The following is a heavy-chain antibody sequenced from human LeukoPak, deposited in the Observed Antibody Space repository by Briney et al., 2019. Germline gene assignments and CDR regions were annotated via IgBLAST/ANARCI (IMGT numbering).Heavy chain of an antibody. Sequence: KPSETLSLTCAVSGGSISSYYWSWIRQPPGKGLEWIGYIYYSGSTNYNPSLKSRVTISVDTSKNQFSLKLSSVTAADTAVYYCARDYYDSSGYRHFDIWGQGTMVTVSS. CDR3: ARDYYDSSGYRHFDI. D-gene: IGHD3-22*01. CDR1: GGSISSYY. V-gene: IGHV4-59*01. J-gene: IGHJ3*02. CDR2: IYYSGST.